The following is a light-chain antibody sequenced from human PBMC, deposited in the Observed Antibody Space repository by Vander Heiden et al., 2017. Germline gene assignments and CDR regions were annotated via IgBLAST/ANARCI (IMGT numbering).Light chain of an antibody. CDR3: SSYTTSSTLV. CDR1: SSDVGGYNY. J-gene: IGLJ3*02. Sequence: QSALTQPASVSGSPGQSLPISCTGTSSDVGGYNYVSWYKQHPGKVPKVIIYDVTNRPSGVSNRFSGSKSGNTASLTISGLQAEDEADYYCSSYTTSSTLVFGGGTKLTVL. CDR2: DVT. V-gene: IGLV2-14*03.